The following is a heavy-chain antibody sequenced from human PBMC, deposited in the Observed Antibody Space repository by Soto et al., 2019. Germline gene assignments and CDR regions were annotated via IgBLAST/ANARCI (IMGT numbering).Heavy chain of an antibody. CDR3: AGRTRSDTSGYLFF. D-gene: IGHD3-22*01. J-gene: IGHJ4*02. V-gene: IGHV3-23*01. Sequence: GSLRLSCAASGFTFSPSAMSWVRQAPGQGLEWVSTINDGGGTSYADSVKGRFTISRDNSKNTLYLQMSRLRPDDTALYYCAGRTRSDTSGYLFFWGQGTLVTVSS. CDR1: GFTFSPSA. CDR2: INDGGGT.